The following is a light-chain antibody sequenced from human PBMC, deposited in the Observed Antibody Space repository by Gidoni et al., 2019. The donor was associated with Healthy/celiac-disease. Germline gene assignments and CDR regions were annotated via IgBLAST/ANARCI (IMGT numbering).Light chain of an antibody. J-gene: IGKJ2*02. CDR2: WAS. Sequence: DMVMTQSPASLAVSLGERATINCNSSQSVLYSSNNKNYLAWYQQKPGQPLKLLIYWASTRESGAPDRVSGSGSGTDFNLTMKSMQVEDVAVYYYQQYYSTPCTFGQGTKLEIK. CDR3: QQYYSTPCT. CDR1: QSVLYSSNNKNY. V-gene: IGKV4-1*01.